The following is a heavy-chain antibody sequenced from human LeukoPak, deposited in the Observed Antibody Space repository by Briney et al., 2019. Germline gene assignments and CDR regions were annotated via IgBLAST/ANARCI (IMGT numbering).Heavy chain of an antibody. Sequence: ASVKVSCKASGYTFTSYAMHWVRQAPGQRLEWMGWINAGNGNTKYSQKFQGRVTITGDTSASTAYMELSSLRSEDTAVYYCARDNSGYDFWSGPHYYGMDVWGQGTTVTVSS. D-gene: IGHD3-3*01. CDR2: INAGNGNT. V-gene: IGHV1-3*01. CDR3: ARDNSGYDFWSGPHYYGMDV. CDR1: GYTFTSYA. J-gene: IGHJ6*02.